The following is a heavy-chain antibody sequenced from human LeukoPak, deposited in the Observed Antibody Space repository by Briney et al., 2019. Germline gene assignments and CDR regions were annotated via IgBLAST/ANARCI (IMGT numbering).Heavy chain of an antibody. V-gene: IGHV3-21*01. J-gene: IGHJ4*02. D-gene: IGHD3-22*01. CDR2: ISGSGEFI. Sequence: GSLRLSCAASGFTFSSYSMNWIRQTPGKGLEWVSSISGSGEFIYYVDSVRGRFTISRDNGKNSLYLQMNSLRPEDTAVYYCARDDSHGYHFFDSWGQGTLVTVSS. CDR1: GFTFSSYS. CDR3: ARDDSHGYHFFDS.